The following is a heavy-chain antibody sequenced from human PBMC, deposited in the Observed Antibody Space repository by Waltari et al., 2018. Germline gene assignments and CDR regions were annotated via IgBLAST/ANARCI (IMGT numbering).Heavy chain of an antibody. CDR3: ASATGDGRYYFDY. CDR1: GYSISSGYY. J-gene: IGHJ4*02. D-gene: IGHD7-27*01. CDR2: IYHSGST. Sequence: QVQLQESGPGLVKPSETLSLTCTVSGYSISSGYYRGWIRQPPGKGLEWIGSIYHSGSTYYNPSLKSRVTISVDTSKNQFSLKLSSVTAADTAVYYCASATGDGRYYFDYWGQGTLVTVSS. V-gene: IGHV4-38-2*02.